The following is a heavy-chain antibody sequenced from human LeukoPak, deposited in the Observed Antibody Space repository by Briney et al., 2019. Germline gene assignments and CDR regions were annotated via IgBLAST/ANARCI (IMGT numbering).Heavy chain of an antibody. J-gene: IGHJ2*01. CDR3: ARDPLHSVVAFDL. V-gene: IGHV1-2*02. CDR1: GYTFTGYY. CDR2: INPNSGGT. Sequence: ASVKVSCKASGYTFTGYYMHWVRQAPGQGLEWMGWINPNSGGTNYAQKFQGRVTMTRDTSISTAYMELSRLRSDDTAVYYCARDPLHSVVAFDLWGRGTLVTVSP. D-gene: IGHD2-15*01.